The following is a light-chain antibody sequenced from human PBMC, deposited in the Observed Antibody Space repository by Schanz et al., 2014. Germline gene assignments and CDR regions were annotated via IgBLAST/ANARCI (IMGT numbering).Light chain of an antibody. V-gene: IGKV3-15*01. Sequence: EIVMTQSPATLSVSPGERATLSCRASQSVNSNLAWYQQKPGLPPRLLIYGASTRATDIPARFTGSGAGTEFTLTISSLQSEDFAVYYCQQYKSWPPTLTFGQGTRVEIK. J-gene: IGKJ1*01. CDR3: QQYKSWPPTLT. CDR1: QSVNSN. CDR2: GAS.